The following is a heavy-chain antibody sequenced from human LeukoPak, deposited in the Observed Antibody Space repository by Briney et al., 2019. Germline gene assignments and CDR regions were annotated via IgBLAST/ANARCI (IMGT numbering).Heavy chain of an antibody. CDR2: IWYDGSNK. CDR3: ARANYYSSGSYYGMDV. D-gene: IGHD3-10*01. J-gene: IGHJ6*02. Sequence: GSLRLSCAASGFTFNSHGIHWVRQAPGKGLEWVALIWYDGSNKYYVESVKGRFTISRDNSKSTLYLQMNSLRAEDTAVYYCARANYYSSGSYYGMDVWGQGTTVTVSS. V-gene: IGHV3-33*01. CDR1: GFTFNSHG.